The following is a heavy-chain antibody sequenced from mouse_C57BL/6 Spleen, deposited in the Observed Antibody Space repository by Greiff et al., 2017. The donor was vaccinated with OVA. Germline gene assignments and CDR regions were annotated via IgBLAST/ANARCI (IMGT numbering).Heavy chain of an antibody. J-gene: IGHJ1*03. CDR1: GYTFTDYN. Sequence: VQLQQSGPELVKPGASVKMSCKASGYTFTDYNMHWVKQSHGKSLEWIGYINPNNGGTSYNQKFKGKATLTVNKSSSTAYMELRSLPSEDSAVYYCARPPRSYWYFDVWGTGTTVTVSS. V-gene: IGHV1-22*01. CDR2: INPNNGGT. CDR3: ARPPRSYWYFDV.